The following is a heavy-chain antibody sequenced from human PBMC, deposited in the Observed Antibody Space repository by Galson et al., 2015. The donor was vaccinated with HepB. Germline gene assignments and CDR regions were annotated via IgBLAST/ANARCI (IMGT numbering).Heavy chain of an antibody. V-gene: IGHV1-3*01. D-gene: IGHD3-10*01. Sequence: SVKVSCKASGYTFTSYAMHWVRQAPGQRLEWMGWINAGNGNTKYSQKFQGRVTITRDTSASTAYMELSSLRSEDTAVYYCARVYRFGEFDFDYWGQGTLVTVSS. CDR3: ARVYRFGEFDFDY. CDR2: INAGNGNT. CDR1: GYTFTSYA. J-gene: IGHJ4*02.